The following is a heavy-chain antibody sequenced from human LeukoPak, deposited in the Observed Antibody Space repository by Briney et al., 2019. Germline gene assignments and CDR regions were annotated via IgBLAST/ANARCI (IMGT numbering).Heavy chain of an antibody. Sequence: GESLKISCKGSGYSFTNYWIGWVRQVPGKGLELMGIIYPDDSDTRYSPSFQGQVTISADKSISTAYLQWSSLKASDTAIYYCARGGYCTTTSCYLAWFDPWGQGTLVTVSS. CDR3: ARGGYCTTTSCYLAWFDP. CDR2: IYPDDSDT. J-gene: IGHJ5*02. D-gene: IGHD2-2*01. CDR1: GYSFTNYW. V-gene: IGHV5-51*01.